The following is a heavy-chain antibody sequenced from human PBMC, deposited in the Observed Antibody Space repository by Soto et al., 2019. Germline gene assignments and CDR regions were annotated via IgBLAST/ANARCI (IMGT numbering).Heavy chain of an antibody. CDR2: IYHSGST. J-gene: IGHJ5*02. CDR3: ARAQGSGTINWFDP. CDR1: SGSISSSNW. Sequence: QVQLQESGPGLVKPSWTLSLTCAVSSGSISSSNWWSWVRQPPGKGLEWIGEIYHSGSTNYNPSLKSRVTIAVAKSKNQFSLKLSSVTAADTAVYYCARAQGSGTINWFDPWGQGTLVTVSS. V-gene: IGHV4-4*02. D-gene: IGHD1-7*01.